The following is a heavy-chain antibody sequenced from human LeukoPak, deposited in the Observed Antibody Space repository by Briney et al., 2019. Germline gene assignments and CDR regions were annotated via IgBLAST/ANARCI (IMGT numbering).Heavy chain of an antibody. CDR2: ISYDGRNK. CDR3: ARDMGGPAATDAFDI. CDR1: GFTFSTYA. Sequence: PGGSLRLSCAVSGFTFSTYAMHWVRQAPGKGLEWVAFISYDGRNKYYADSVKGRFTISRDNSKNTLFLQMNSLRAEDTAVYYCARDMGGPAATDAFDIWGQGTMVTVSS. J-gene: IGHJ3*02. V-gene: IGHV3-30*04. D-gene: IGHD3-16*01.